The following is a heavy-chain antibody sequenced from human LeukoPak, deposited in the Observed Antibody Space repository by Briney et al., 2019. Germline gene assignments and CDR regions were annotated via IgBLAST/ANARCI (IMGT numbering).Heavy chain of an antibody. D-gene: IGHD3-10*01. V-gene: IGHV4-39*01. CDR3: ASVRRGFGDLSKYYSYYYMDV. CDR2: MYYSEST. J-gene: IGHJ6*03. CDR1: GGSISSSSYY. Sequence: SETLSLTCTVSGGSISSSSYYWGWIRRPPGKGLEWIGIMYYSESTYYNPSLKSRVTISVDTSKNQFSLKLSSVTAADTAVYYCASVRRGFGDLSKYYSYYYMDVWGKGTTVTISS.